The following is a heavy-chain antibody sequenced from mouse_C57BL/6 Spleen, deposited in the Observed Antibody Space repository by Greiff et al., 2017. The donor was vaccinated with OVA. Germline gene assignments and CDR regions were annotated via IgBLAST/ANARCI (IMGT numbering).Heavy chain of an antibody. V-gene: IGHV5-16*01. CDR3: ARRGNWDGYFDV. CDR2: INYDGSST. D-gene: IGHD4-1*01. Sequence: EVKLVESEGGLVQPGSSMKLSCTASGFTFSDYYMAWVRQVPEKGLEWVANINYDGSSTYYLDSLKSRFIISRDNAKNILYLQMSSLKSEDTATDYCARRGNWDGYFDVWGTGTTVTVSS. CDR1: GFTFSDYY. J-gene: IGHJ1*03.